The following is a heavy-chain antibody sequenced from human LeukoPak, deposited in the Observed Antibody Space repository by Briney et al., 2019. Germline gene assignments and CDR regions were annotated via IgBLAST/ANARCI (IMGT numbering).Heavy chain of an antibody. CDR1: GGTFSSYA. V-gene: IGHV1-69*01. CDR3: ARDRAIGDYYDSSGPLGWFDP. J-gene: IGHJ5*02. Sequence: SVTVSCTASGGTFSSYAISWVRQAPGQGLEWMGGIIPIFGTANYAQKFQGRVTITADESTSTAYMELSSLRSEDTAVYYCARDRAIGDYYDSSGPLGWFDPWGQGTLVTVSS. CDR2: IIPIFGTA. D-gene: IGHD3-22*01.